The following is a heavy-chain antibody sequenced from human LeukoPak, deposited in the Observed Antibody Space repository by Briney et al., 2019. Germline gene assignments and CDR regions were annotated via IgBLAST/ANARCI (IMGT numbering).Heavy chain of an antibody. J-gene: IGHJ1*01. CDR1: GGTFSSYG. Sequence: GASVKVSCKASGGTFSSYGISWVRQAPGQGLEWMGGIIPIFGTTNYAQIFQGRVTITTDESTSTAYMELSRLRSEDTAIYYCARGPLGPVYSSSWYGQHWGQGTLVTVSS. CDR2: IIPIFGTT. D-gene: IGHD6-13*01. V-gene: IGHV1-69*05. CDR3: ARGPLGPVYSSSWYGQH.